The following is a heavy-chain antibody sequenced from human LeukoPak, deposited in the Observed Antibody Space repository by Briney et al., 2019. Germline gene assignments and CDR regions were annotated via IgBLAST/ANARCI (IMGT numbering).Heavy chain of an antibody. CDR2: IYSGGST. CDR1: GFTVSSNY. J-gene: IGHJ4*02. Sequence: GGSLRLSCAASGFTVSSNYMSWVRQAPGKGLEWVSVIYSGGSTYYADSVKGRSTISRDNSKNTLYLQMNSLRAEDTAVYYCARHTPRPYYYDSSGYRPDFDYWGQGTLVTVSS. D-gene: IGHD3-22*01. CDR3: ARHTPRPYYYDSSGYRPDFDY. V-gene: IGHV3-53*01.